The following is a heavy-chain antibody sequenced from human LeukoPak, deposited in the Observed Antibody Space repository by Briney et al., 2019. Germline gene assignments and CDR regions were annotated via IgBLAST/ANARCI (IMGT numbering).Heavy chain of an antibody. CDR2: INANSGTT. J-gene: IGHJ5*01. D-gene: IGHD6-19*01. CDR1: GFAFSDYA. V-gene: IGHV3-23*01. Sequence: GGSLRPSCSASGFAFSDYAMSWLRQPPGKGLEWVSTINANSGTTSYAASVRGRITISRDNSKNTLYLQLNTLRADDTATYYCAKPISGGLAVTADWFHPWGRGTLVVVSS. CDR3: AKPISGGLAVTADWFHP.